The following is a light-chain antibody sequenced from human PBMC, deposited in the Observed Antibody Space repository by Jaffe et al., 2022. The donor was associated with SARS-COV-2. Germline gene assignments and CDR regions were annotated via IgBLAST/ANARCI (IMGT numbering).Light chain of an antibody. Sequence: DIQMTQSPSSLSASVGDRVTITCRASQSISSYLNWYQQKPGKAPKLLIYAASSLQSGVPSRFSGSGSGTDFTLAISSLQPEDFATYYCHQGYGTPRTFGQGTKVEIK. CDR2: AAS. CDR1: QSISSY. J-gene: IGKJ1*01. V-gene: IGKV1-39*01. CDR3: HQGYGTPRT.